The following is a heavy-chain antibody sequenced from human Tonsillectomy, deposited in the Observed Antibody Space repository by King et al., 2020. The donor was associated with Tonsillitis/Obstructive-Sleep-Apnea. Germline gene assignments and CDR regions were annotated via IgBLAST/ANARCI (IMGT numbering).Heavy chain of an antibody. Sequence: QLVQSGAEVKKPGSSVKVSCKASGGTFSSDAISWVRQAPGQGLEWMGGIIPIFDTASYAQKFQGRVTITADESTNTAYMELSSLRSEDTAVYYCARDHQGGFIAVGGTEYYYHGMDVWGPGNTVTVSS. CDR2: IIPIFDTA. CDR3: ARDHQGGFIAVGGTEYYYHGMDV. CDR1: GGTFSSDA. D-gene: IGHD6-19*01. V-gene: IGHV1-69*12. J-gene: IGHJ6*02.